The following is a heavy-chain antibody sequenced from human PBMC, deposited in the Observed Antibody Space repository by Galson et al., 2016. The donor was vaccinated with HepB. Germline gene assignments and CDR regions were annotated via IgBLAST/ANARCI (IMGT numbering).Heavy chain of an antibody. Sequence: LRLSCAASGFIFSAYAMSWVRQAPGKGLQWVSSISYSGTHTYYADSVKGRFTISRDNSKNTVYLQMSGLSAEDTAIYYCAKLNRQQVGPVDCWGQGTLVTVSS. J-gene: IGHJ4*02. V-gene: IGHV3-23*01. CDR1: GFIFSAYA. D-gene: IGHD6-13*01. CDR2: ISYSGTHT. CDR3: AKLNRQQVGPVDC.